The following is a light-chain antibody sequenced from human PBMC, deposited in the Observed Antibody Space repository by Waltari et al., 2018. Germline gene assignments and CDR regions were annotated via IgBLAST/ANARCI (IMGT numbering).Light chain of an antibody. V-gene: IGKV3D-15*01. CDR1: QSVGTN. Sequence: EIVLTQSPATLSVSPGDRVTLSCRASQSVGTNLAWYQHSPGRAPRLLVDRASPRASYIPARFSASGSGTEFTLSISTLQSEDSAVFYCQQYNDWPRTFGQGTKVEIK. J-gene: IGKJ1*01. CDR3: QQYNDWPRT. CDR2: RAS.